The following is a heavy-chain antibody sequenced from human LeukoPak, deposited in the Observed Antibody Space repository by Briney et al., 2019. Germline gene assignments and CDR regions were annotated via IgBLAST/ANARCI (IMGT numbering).Heavy chain of an antibody. D-gene: IGHD4/OR15-4a*01. CDR1: GGSISSGDYY. J-gene: IGHJ3*02. CDR2: IYYSGST. Sequence: PSETLSLTCTVSGGSISSGDYYWRWIRQPPGKGLEWIGYIYYSGSTYYNPSLKSRVTTSVDTSKNQFSLRLSSVTAADTAVYYCARDPDYGGSYGGLGAFDIWGQGTMVTVSS. V-gene: IGHV4-30-4*02. CDR3: ARDPDYGGSYGGLGAFDI.